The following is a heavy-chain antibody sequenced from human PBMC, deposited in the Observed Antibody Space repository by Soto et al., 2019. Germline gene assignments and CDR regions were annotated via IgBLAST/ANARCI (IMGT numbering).Heavy chain of an antibody. V-gene: IGHV4-4*07. J-gene: IGHJ6*02. D-gene: IGHD3-16*01. CDR1: GGSISSYY. CDR3: ARSGGYYYYYGMDV. CDR2: IYTSGST. Sequence: LSLTCTVSGGSISSYYWSWIRQPAGKGLEWIGRIYTSGSTNYNPSLKSRVTMSVDTSKNQFSLKLSSVTAADAAVYYCARSGGYYYYYGMDVWGQGTTVTVSS.